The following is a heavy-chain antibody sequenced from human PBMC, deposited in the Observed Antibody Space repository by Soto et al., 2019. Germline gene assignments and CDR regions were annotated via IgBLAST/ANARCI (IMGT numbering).Heavy chain of an antibody. CDR1: TDSSSFTNSY. Sequence: GTLSLTCTVSTDSSSFTNSYWGWIREPPGKGLQWIGSSSYNGGTFYNPSLKGRVVISFDTSKKQSSLQVTSVTAADTAVYFCARHRIEVVWRGFDFWGQGSPVTVSS. CDR2: SSYNGGT. J-gene: IGHJ4*02. V-gene: IGHV4-39*01. D-gene: IGHD3-10*01. CDR3: ARHRIEVVWRGFDF.